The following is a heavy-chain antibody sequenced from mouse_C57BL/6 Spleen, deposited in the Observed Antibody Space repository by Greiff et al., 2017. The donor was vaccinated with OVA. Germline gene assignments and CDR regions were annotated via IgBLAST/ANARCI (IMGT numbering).Heavy chain of an antibody. V-gene: IGHV1-59*01. CDR2: IDPSDSYT. CDR1: GYTFTSYW. D-gene: IGHD1-1*01. Sequence: QVQLQQSGAELVRPGTSVKLSCKASGYTFTSYWMHWVKQRPGQGLEWIGVIDPSDSYTNYNQKFKGKATLTVDTSSSTAYMQLSSLTAEDSAVYYCARRGIYYGSSYLYYYAMDYWGQGTSVTVSS. J-gene: IGHJ4*01. CDR3: ARRGIYYGSSYLYYYAMDY.